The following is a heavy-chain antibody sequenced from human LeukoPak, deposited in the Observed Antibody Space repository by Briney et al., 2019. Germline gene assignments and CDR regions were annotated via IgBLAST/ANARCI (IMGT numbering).Heavy chain of an antibody. CDR3: TTDLGGWYLTDY. V-gene: IGHV3-15*01. CDR2: IRSKTDGGTT. Sequence: GGSLRLSCAASGFTFSNAWMSWVRQAPGKGLEWVGRIRSKTDGGTTDYAAPVKGRFTISRDDSKNTLYLQMSSLKTEDTAVYYCTTDLGGWYLTDYWGQGTLDTVSS. CDR1: GFTFSNAW. D-gene: IGHD6-19*01. J-gene: IGHJ4*02.